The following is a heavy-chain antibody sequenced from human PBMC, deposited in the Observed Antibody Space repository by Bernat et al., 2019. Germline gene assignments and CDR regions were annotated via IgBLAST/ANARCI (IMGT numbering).Heavy chain of an antibody. D-gene: IGHD4-4*01. CDR2: INHSGST. V-gene: IGHV4-34*02. J-gene: IGHJ4*02. CDR3: ARGGVDNSNYGGLCDS. Sequence: QVQLQQLGAGLLKPSETLSLTCAVSDGAFSTYYWGWIRQPPGKGLEWIGEINHSGSTNYNPSLKSRVTMSVDTSRNRFSLKLSSVTAADSAIYFCARGGVDNSNYGGLCDSWGQGTLLTVSS. CDR1: DGAFSTYY.